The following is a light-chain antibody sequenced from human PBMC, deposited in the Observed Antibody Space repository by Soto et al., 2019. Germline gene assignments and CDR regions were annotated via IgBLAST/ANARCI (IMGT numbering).Light chain of an antibody. Sequence: EIVLTQSPGTLSLSPGERATLSCRASQSVSSSYLAWYQQKPGQAPRLLIYGASSRATGIPDRFSGSGSGTDFTLTISSLEPEDFAVHYCQQYGSSPITFVQGTRLEIK. CDR1: QSVSSSY. J-gene: IGKJ5*01. CDR3: QQYGSSPIT. CDR2: GAS. V-gene: IGKV3-20*01.